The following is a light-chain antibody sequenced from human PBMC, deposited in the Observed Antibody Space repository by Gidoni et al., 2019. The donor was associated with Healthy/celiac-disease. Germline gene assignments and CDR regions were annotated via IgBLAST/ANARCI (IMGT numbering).Light chain of an antibody. V-gene: IGKV1-9*01. Sequence: DIQLTQYPSFLDASVGDRVTITCRASRGISRYLAWYQQQPGNAPKLLIYPASTWQSEVPSRFSCSGSGTEFTLTLRCLQPGVFASYYCQQPLTFGGGTKVEIK. CDR2: PAS. CDR1: RGISRY. CDR3: QQPLT. J-gene: IGKJ4*01.